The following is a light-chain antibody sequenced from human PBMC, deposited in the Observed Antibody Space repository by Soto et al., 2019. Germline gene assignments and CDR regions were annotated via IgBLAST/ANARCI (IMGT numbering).Light chain of an antibody. CDR1: QSVPLN. J-gene: IGKJ5*01. CDR2: DPS. Sequence: EIVLTQSHASLSLSPGDRATLSCRAIQSVPLNFAWYQHRPGQAPRLLIYDPSSRATGIPDRFSGSGSGTDFILTISSLEPEDFAVYYCQQSSNWPPEITFGQGTRLEIK. V-gene: IGKV3-11*01. CDR3: QQSSNWPPEIT.